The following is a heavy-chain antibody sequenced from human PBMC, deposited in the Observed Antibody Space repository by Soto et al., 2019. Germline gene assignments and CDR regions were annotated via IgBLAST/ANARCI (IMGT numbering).Heavy chain of an antibody. CDR3: ARSEFVGDNWNDVSWFDP. Sequence: SVKVSCKASGGTFSSYTISWVRQAPGQGLEWMGRIIPILGIANYAQKFQGRVTITADKSTSTAYMELSSLRSEDTAVYYCARSEFVGDNWNDVSWFDPWGQGTLVTVSS. CDR2: IIPILGIA. D-gene: IGHD1-20*01. CDR1: GGTFSSYT. V-gene: IGHV1-69*02. J-gene: IGHJ5*02.